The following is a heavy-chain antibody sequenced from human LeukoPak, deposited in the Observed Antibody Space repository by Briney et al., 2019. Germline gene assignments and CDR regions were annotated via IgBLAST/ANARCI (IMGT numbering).Heavy chain of an antibody. CDR1: GSTFSSYG. Sequence: GGSLRLSCAASGSTFSSYGMHWVRQAPGKGLEWVAVIWYDGSNKYYADSVKGRFTISRDNSKNTLYLQMNSLRAEDTAVYYCARGGVRGAMGDNWFDPWGQGTLVTVSS. V-gene: IGHV3-33*01. CDR2: IWYDGSNK. CDR3: ARGGVRGAMGDNWFDP. D-gene: IGHD3-10*01. J-gene: IGHJ5*02.